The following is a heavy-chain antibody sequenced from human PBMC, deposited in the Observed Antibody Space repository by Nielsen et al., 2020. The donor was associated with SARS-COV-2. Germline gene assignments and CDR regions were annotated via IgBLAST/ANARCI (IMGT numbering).Heavy chain of an antibody. CDR3: AREGGSSYGSGSYYPGLYYFDN. CDR1: GDTFSSYS. V-gene: IGHV1-69*13. J-gene: IGHJ4*02. D-gene: IGHD3-10*01. Sequence: SVKVSCKASGDTFSSYSISWVRQAPGQGLEWMGGITPIFGATNYAQRFQGRVTISADESTSTVYMELSSLRSEDTAVYYCAREGGSSYGSGSYYPGLYYFDNWGQGSLVTVSS. CDR2: ITPIFGAT.